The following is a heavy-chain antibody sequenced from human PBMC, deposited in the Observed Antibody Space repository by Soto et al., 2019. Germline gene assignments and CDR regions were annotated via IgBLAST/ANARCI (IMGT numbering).Heavy chain of an antibody. CDR3: ARSKEYSGSYSIDY. Sequence: SETLSLTCTVSGGSISSSSYYWGWVRQPPGKGLEWIGSIYYSGSTYYNPSLKSRVTISVDTSKNQFSLKLSSVTAADTAVYYCARSKEYSGSYSIDYWGQGTLVTVSS. CDR2: IYYSGST. CDR1: GGSISSSSYY. J-gene: IGHJ4*02. V-gene: IGHV4-39*01. D-gene: IGHD1-26*01.